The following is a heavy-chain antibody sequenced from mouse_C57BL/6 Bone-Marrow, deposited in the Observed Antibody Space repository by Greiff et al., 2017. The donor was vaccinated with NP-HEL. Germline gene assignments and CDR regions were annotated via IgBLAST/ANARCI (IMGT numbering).Heavy chain of an antibody. CDR3: ARRGLRSAY. V-gene: IGHV1-76*01. CDR1: GYTFTDYY. CDR2: IYPGSGNT. D-gene: IGHD2-4*01. J-gene: IGHJ3*01. Sequence: VQLQQSGAELVRPGASVKLSCKASGYTFTDYYINWVKQRPGQGLEWIARIYPGSGNTYYNEKFKGKATLTAEKSSSTAYMQLSSLTSEDSAVYFCARRGLRSAYWGQGTLVTVSA.